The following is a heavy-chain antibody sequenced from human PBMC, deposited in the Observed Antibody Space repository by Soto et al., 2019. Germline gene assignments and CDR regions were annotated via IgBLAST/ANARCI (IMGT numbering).Heavy chain of an antibody. J-gene: IGHJ4*02. D-gene: IGHD1-1*01. CDR1: GAGDTFSKYG. CDR3: WRHDKTALPPLDS. V-gene: IGHV1-69*06. Sequence: QVHLVQSGAEVKSPGSAVKVSCKVSGAGDTFSKYGLNWMRQAPGQGLEWMGGTIPAFGTANYAQKFQGRVTITADTSTTTAYMELSSLRSDDTAVYYCWRHDKTALPPLDSWGQGTLVSVSS. CDR2: TIPAFGTA.